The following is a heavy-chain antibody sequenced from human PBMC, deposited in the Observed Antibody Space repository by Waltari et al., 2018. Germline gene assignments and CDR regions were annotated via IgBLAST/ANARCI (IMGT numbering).Heavy chain of an antibody. CDR2: ISPYNGYA. V-gene: IGHV1-18*01. CDR3: ARGGGPRTVVALTFDL. Sequence: QGPLVQSGAEVKKPGASVKVLCKASGSPFQNFGVNWVRQAPGQGLEWMGWISPYNGYADYEHTFQGRVTMTTDTSTKTAYLELTSLRSDDTAVYYCARGGGPRTVVALTFDLWGQGTLITVSS. D-gene: IGHD2-15*01. CDR1: GSPFQNFG. J-gene: IGHJ4*02.